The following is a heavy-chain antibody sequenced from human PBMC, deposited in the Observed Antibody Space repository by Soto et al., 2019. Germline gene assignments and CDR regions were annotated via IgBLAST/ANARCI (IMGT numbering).Heavy chain of an antibody. J-gene: IGHJ4*02. CDR2: MNPNSGNT. CDR3: ARGYSGSDNFDY. CDR1: GYTFTGYD. V-gene: IGHV1-8*01. Sequence: ASVKVSCKASGYTFTGYDINWVRQATGQGLEWMGWMNPNSGNTGYAQKFQGRVTMTRNTSISTAYMELSSLRSEDTAVYYCARGYSGSDNFDYWGQGTLVTVSS. D-gene: IGHD1-26*01.